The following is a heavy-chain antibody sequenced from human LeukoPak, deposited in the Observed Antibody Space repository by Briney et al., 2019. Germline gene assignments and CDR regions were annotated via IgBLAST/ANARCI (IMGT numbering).Heavy chain of an antibody. CDR2: INHSGST. V-gene: IGHV4-34*01. CDR1: GGSFSGYY. Sequence: SETLTLTCAVYGGSFSGYYWSWIRQPPGKGLEWIGEINHSGSTNYNPSLKSRVTISVDTSKNQFSLKLSSVTAADTAVYYCARIGSYYYGSGSYYYDYWGQGTLVTVSS. CDR3: ARIGSYYYGSGSYYYDY. J-gene: IGHJ4*02. D-gene: IGHD3-10*01.